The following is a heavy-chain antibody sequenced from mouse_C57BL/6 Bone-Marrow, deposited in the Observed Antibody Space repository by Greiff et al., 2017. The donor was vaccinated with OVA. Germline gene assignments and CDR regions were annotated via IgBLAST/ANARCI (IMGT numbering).Heavy chain of an antibody. V-gene: IGHV5-12*01. CDR3: ARGRWLLRFDY. Sequence: EVKLVESGGGLVQPGGSLKLSCAASGFTFSDYYMYWVRQTPEKRLEWVAYISNGGGSTYYPDTVKGRFTISRDNAKNTLYLQMSRLKSEDTAMYYCARGRWLLRFDYWGQGTTLTVSS. CDR2: ISNGGGST. D-gene: IGHD2-3*01. J-gene: IGHJ2*01. CDR1: GFTFSDYY.